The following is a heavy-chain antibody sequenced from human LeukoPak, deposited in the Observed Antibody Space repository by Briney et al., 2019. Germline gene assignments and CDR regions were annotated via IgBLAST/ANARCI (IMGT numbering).Heavy chain of an antibody. D-gene: IGHD2-21*02. CDR3: ARGGFYCGGDCYVDY. Sequence: KPSETLSLTCAVYGGSFSPYYWSWIRQPPGKGLEWIGEINHSGSPNYNPSLKSRVTISVDTSKNQFSLRLSSVTAADTAVYYCARGGFYCGGDCYVDYWGQGTLVTVSS. J-gene: IGHJ4*02. V-gene: IGHV4-34*01. CDR1: GGSFSPYY. CDR2: INHSGSP.